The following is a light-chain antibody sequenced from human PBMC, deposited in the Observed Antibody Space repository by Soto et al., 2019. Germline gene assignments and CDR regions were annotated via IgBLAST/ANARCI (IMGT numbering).Light chain of an antibody. J-gene: IGKJ1*01. CDR1: ESISSW. CDR3: QQYSAKWT. V-gene: IGKV1-5*03. CDR2: KAS. Sequence: DIQMTQSPSTVSASVGDRVTITCRASESISSWLAWFQQKPGKAPKLLIQKASILESGVPSRFSGSESGTEFTLTISRLQPDDFATYFCQQYSAKWTFGQGTKVEIK.